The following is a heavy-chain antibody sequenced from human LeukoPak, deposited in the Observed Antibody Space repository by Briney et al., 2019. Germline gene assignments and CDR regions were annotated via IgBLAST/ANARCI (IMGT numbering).Heavy chain of an antibody. V-gene: IGHV4-34*01. J-gene: IGHJ4*02. CDR1: GGSLSGHY. D-gene: IGHD6-13*01. CDR2: INHSGST. CDR3: ARGRLGTVDY. Sequence: PSETLSLTWAVYGGSLSGHYWSWIRQPPGKGLEWIGEINHSGSTNYNPSLKSRVTISVDTSKNQFSLKLSSVTAADTAVYYCARGRLGTVDYWGQGTLVTVSS.